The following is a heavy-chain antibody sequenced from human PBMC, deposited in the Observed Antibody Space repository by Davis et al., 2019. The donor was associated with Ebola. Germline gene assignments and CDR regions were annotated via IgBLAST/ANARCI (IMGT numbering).Heavy chain of an antibody. CDR2: IYSGGST. CDR1: GFTFSTYS. J-gene: IGHJ4*02. D-gene: IGHD1-26*01. CDR3: AREDGGATFP. V-gene: IGHV3-66*01. Sequence: GGSLRLSCAASGFTFSTYSMSWVRQAPGKGLEWVSVIYSGGSTYYADSVKGRFTISRDNSKNTLYLQMNSLRAEDTAVYYCAREDGGATFPWGQGTLVTVSS.